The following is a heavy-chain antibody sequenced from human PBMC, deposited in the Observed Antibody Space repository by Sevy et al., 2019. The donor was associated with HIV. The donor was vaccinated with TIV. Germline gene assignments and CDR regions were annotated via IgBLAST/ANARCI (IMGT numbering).Heavy chain of an antibody. CDR3: ARDRGEQWLVYFDY. D-gene: IGHD6-19*01. CDR1: GYTFTSYG. J-gene: IGHJ4*02. Sequence: ASVKVSCKASGYTFTSYGISWVRQAPGQGLEWMGWISAYNGNTNYAQKLQGRVTMTTDTSTSTAYMELRSLRSDDTAVYHCARDRGEQWLVYFDYWGQGTLVTVSS. CDR2: ISAYNGNT. V-gene: IGHV1-18*01.